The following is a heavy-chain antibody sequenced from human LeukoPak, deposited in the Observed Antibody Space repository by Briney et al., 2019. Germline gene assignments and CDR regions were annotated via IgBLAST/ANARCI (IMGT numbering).Heavy chain of an antibody. CDR1: GYTFTSSG. CDR3: ATHPGIVGGGDY. V-gene: IGHV1-18*01. CDR2: ISTYNGDT. J-gene: IGHJ4*02. D-gene: IGHD1-26*01. Sequence: ASVKVSFKTSGYTFTSSGITWVRQAPGEGLGWLGWISTYNGDTNYAQNLQGRVTMTTDTSTSTAYMELRGLRSDDTAVYYCATHPGIVGGGDYWGQGTLVTVSS.